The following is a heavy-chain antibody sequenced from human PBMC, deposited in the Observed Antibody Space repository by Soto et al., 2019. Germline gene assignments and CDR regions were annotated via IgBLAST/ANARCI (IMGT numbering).Heavy chain of an antibody. Sequence: QVQLVQSGAEVKKPGSSVKVSCKASGGTFSSYAISWVRQAPGQGLEWMGGIIPIFGTANYAQKFQGRVTITADKSTSTAYMGLSSLRSEDTAVYYCARERSSGWYWNWYFDLWGRGTLVTVSS. CDR2: IIPIFGTA. CDR3: ARERSSGWYWNWYFDL. J-gene: IGHJ2*01. CDR1: GGTFSSYA. V-gene: IGHV1-69*06. D-gene: IGHD6-19*01.